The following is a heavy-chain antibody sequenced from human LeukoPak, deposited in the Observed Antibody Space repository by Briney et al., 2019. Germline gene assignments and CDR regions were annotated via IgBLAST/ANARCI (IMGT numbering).Heavy chain of an antibody. CDR3: ASTVVVPAAMPWG. D-gene: IGHD2-2*01. Sequence: TLSLTCTVSGLSISSGSYYWSWIRQPAGKGLEWIGRIYTSGSTNYNPSLKSRLTISVDTSKNQFSLKLSSVTAADTAVYYCASTVVVPAAMPWGWGQGTLVTVSS. J-gene: IGHJ4*02. CDR1: GLSISSGSYY. CDR2: IYTSGST. V-gene: IGHV4-61*02.